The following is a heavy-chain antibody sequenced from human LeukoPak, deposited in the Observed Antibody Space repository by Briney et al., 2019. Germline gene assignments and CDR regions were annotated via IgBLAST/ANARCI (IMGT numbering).Heavy chain of an antibody. CDR1: GFTFSSYG. CDR3: AKVTASRWFFDY. J-gene: IGHJ4*02. D-gene: IGHD2-15*01. Sequence: TGGSLRLSCAASGFTFSSYGMHWVRQAPGKGLEWVAVIWYDGSNKYYADSVKGRFTISRDNSKNTLYLQMNSLRVEDSAIYYCAKVTASRWFFDYWGQGTLVTVSS. V-gene: IGHV3-33*06. CDR2: IWYDGSNK.